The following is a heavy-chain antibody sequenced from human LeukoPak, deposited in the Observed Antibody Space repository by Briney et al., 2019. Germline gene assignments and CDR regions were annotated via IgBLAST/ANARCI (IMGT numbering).Heavy chain of an antibody. Sequence: PGGSLRLSCAASGFTVSINYMSWVRQAPGKGLEWVSVIYSGGNTYYADSVKGRFTISRDNSKNTLYLQMNSLKAEDTAVYYCARALNFDYGMNYWGQGTLVTVSS. CDR2: IYSGGNT. D-gene: IGHD3-9*01. CDR3: ARALNFDYGMNY. V-gene: IGHV3-53*05. CDR1: GFTVSINY. J-gene: IGHJ4*02.